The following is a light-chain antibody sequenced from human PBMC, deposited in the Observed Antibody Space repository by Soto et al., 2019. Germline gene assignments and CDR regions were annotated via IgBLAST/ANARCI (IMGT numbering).Light chain of an antibody. CDR3: SSYTSSSSRV. CDR2: EVS. J-gene: IGLJ1*01. Sequence: QSVLTQPAAVSGSPGQSITISCTGTSSDVGGHNYVSWSQHPPGKAPKLMIYEVSNRPSGVSNCVSGSKSGNSASLTISGLQAEDEADYYCSSYTSSSSRVFGTGTKVTGL. CDR1: SSDVGGHNY. V-gene: IGLV2-14*01.